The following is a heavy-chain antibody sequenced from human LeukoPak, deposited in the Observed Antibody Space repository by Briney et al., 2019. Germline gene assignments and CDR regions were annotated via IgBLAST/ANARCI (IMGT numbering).Heavy chain of an antibody. J-gene: IGHJ4*02. CDR2: ISGGGDIT. CDR1: GSNFANHA. Sequence: GGSLRLSCAASGSNFANHAMSWVRQTAGKGLEWVSAISGGGDITYYADSVKGRFTISRDNSKDTLFLQMHSLRPGDTAVYYCVREDTPATANYWGRGTLVTISS. V-gene: IGHV3-23*01. D-gene: IGHD2-21*02. CDR3: VREDTPATANY.